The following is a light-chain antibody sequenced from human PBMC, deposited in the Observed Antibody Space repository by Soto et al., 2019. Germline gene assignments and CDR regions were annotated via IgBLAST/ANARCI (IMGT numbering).Light chain of an antibody. J-gene: IGKJ1*01. Sequence: EIVLTQSPDTLSLSPGERATLSCRASQFFGSDYLAWYQQKPGQPPRLLIYGASRRATGIPDRFSGSGSGTDFTLTISSLEPEDFAMYYCQKYYGTGTFGQGTKVEIK. CDR2: GAS. CDR3: QKYYGTGT. V-gene: IGKV3-20*01. CDR1: QFFGSDY.